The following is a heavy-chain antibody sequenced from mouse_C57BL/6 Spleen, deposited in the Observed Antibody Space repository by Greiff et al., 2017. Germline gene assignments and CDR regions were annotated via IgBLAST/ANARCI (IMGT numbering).Heavy chain of an antibody. CDR2: ISSGSSTI. CDR3: ARDLTTVVPYYFDY. CDR1: GFTFSDYG. D-gene: IGHD1-1*01. Sequence: VQLKESGGGLVKPGGSLKLSCAASGFTFSDYGMHWVRQAPEKGLEWVAYISSGSSTIYYADTVKGRFTISRDNAKNTLFLQMTSLRSEDTAMYYCARDLTTVVPYYFDYWGQGTTLTVSS. V-gene: IGHV5-17*01. J-gene: IGHJ2*01.